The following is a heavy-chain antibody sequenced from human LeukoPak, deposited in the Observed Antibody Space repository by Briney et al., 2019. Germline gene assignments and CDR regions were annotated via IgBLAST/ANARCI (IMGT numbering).Heavy chain of an antibody. D-gene: IGHD3-3*01. J-gene: IGHJ4*02. V-gene: IGHV1-46*01. CDR1: GYTFTSYY. CDR2: INPSGGST. CDR3: ARVGQDSRTYYDFWSGYPTLDY. Sequence: GASVKVSCKASGYTFTSYYMHWVRQAPGQGLEWMGIINPSGGSTSYAQKFQGRVTMTRDTSTSTVYMELRSLRSDDTAVYYCARVGQDSRTYYDFWSGYPTLDYWGQGTLVTVSS.